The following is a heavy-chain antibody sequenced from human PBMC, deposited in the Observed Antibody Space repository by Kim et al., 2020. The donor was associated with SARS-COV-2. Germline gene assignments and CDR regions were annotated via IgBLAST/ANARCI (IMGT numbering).Heavy chain of an antibody. J-gene: IGHJ3*02. Sequence: AQKFQGRVTITADESTSTAYMELSSLRSEDTAVYYCASDIAAAGTNAFDIWGQGTMVTVSS. V-gene: IGHV1-69*01. D-gene: IGHD6-13*01. CDR3: ASDIAAAGTNAFDI.